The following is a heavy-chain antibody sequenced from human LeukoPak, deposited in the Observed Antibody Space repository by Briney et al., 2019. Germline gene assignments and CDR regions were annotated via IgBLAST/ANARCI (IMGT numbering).Heavy chain of an antibody. D-gene: IGHD3-22*01. CDR3: ARDYGGSRLDEVLDSSGYDY. V-gene: IGHV4-30-2*01. CDR2: IYHSGST. J-gene: IGHJ4*02. CDR1: GGSISSGGYY. Sequence: KPSETLSLTCTVSGGSISSGGYYWSWIRQPPGKGLEWIGYIYHSGSTYYNPSLKSRVTISVDRSKNQFSLKLSSVTAADTAVYYCARDYGGSRLDEVLDSSGYDYWGQGTLVTVSS.